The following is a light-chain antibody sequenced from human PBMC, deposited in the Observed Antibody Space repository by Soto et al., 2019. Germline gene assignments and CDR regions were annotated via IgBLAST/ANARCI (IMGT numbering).Light chain of an antibody. CDR2: DAS. V-gene: IGKV3-11*01. J-gene: IGKJ5*01. CDR3: QQRSYWPIT. Sequence: ENVLRQSAATLSLSPERVATRACRASQRVSSYLGWSQQKPGRAPRLLIYDASNRATGIPARFSGSGSGTDFTLTIRCLEPEDFAVYYCQQRSYWPITSGQGTRLEI. CDR1: QRVSSY.